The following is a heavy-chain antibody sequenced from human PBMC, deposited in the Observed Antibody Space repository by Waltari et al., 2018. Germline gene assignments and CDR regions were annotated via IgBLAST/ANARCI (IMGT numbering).Heavy chain of an antibody. Sequence: EVQLVESGGGLVKPGGSLRLSCAASGFTFSSYSMNWVRQAPGKGLEWVSSISSSSSYIYYADSVKGRFTISRDNAKNSLYLQMNSLRAEDTAAYYCARDGAIAVAGTPHFDYWGQGTLVTVSS. J-gene: IGHJ4*02. CDR3: ARDGAIAVAGTPHFDY. D-gene: IGHD6-19*01. CDR1: GFTFSSYS. V-gene: IGHV3-21*01. CDR2: ISSSSSYI.